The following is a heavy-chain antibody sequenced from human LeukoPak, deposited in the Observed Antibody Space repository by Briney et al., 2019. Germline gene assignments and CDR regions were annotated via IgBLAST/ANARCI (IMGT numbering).Heavy chain of an antibody. CDR3: ARSAAHPYYFDY. D-gene: IGHD6-6*01. V-gene: IGHV3-64*01. CDR2: ISSNGGST. CDR1: GFTFSSYA. Sequence: GGSLRLSCAASGFTFSSYAMHWVRQAPGKGLEYVSAISSNGGSTYYANSVKGRFTISRDNSKNTLYLQMGSLRAEDMAVYYCARSAAHPYYFDYWGQGTLVTVDS. J-gene: IGHJ4*02.